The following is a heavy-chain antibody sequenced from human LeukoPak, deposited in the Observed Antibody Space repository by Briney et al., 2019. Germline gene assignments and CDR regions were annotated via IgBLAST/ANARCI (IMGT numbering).Heavy chain of an antibody. CDR3: ARDVPVEMTVSGCFDF. CDR2: IIPIFGSP. Sequence: SVKVSCKASGDTFSSYATSWVRQAPGQGLEWMGGIIPIFGSPNYAQRFQGRVTITADKSTSTAYMELSSLTYEDTAVYYCARDVPVEMTVSGCFDFWGQGTLVTVSS. CDR1: GDTFSSYA. D-gene: IGHD5-24*01. V-gene: IGHV1-69*06. J-gene: IGHJ4*02.